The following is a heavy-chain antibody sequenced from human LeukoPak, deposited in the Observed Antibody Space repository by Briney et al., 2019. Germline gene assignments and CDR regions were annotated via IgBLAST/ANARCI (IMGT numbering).Heavy chain of an antibody. D-gene: IGHD3-3*01. CDR2: IYTSGST. J-gene: IGHJ3*02. Sequence: PSETLSLTCTVSGGSISSYYWSWLRQPAGKGLEWLGRIYTSGSTNYNPSLKSRVTMSVDTSKNQFSLKLSSVTAADTAVYYCARDSLYYDFWSGYYTGDAFDIWGQGTMVTVSS. CDR3: ARDSLYYDFWSGYYTGDAFDI. V-gene: IGHV4-4*07. CDR1: GGSISSYY.